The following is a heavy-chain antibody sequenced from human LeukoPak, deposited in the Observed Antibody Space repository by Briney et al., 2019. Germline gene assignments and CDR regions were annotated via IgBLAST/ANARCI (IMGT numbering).Heavy chain of an antibody. D-gene: IGHD2-2*01. CDR1: GGSISSYY. CDR2: IYTSGST. Sequence: PSETLSLTCTVPGGSISSYYWSWIRQPPGKGPEWIGYIYTSGSTNYNPYLKSRVTISVDTSKNQFSLKLSSVTAADTAVYYCARYCSSTSCYLQGFDPWGQGTLVTVSS. J-gene: IGHJ5*02. V-gene: IGHV4-4*09. CDR3: ARYCSSTSCYLQGFDP.